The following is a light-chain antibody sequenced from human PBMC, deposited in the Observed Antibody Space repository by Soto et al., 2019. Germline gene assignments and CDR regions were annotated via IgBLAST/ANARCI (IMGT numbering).Light chain of an antibody. CDR3: QQYGSSPPYT. Sequence: EIVLTQSPGTLSLSPGDRATLSCRASQRVSISYLAWYQQKPGQAPRLLIYGASSRTTGIPERFSGSGYEKQFTLTISRLEPEDFAVYYCQQYGSSPPYTFGQGTKLEIK. V-gene: IGKV3-20*01. J-gene: IGKJ2*01. CDR1: QRVSISY. CDR2: GAS.